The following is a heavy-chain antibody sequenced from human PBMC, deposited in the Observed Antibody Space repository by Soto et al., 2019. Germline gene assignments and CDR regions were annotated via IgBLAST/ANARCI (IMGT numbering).Heavy chain of an antibody. CDR3: ARDPKLRLNGVVNDAFDI. Sequence: QVQLVQSGAEVKKPGASVKVSCKASGYTFTSYYMHWVRQAPGQGLEWRGIINPSGGSTSYAQKFQGRVTMTRDKSTSTVYMELSSLRSEDTAVYYCARDPKLRLNGVVNDAFDIWGQGTMVTVSS. J-gene: IGHJ3*02. V-gene: IGHV1-46*01. CDR2: INPSGGST. CDR1: GYTFTSYY. D-gene: IGHD3-3*01.